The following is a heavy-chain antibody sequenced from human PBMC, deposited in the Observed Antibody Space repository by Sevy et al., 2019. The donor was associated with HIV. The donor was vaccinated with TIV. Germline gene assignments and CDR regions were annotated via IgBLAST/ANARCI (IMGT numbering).Heavy chain of an antibody. CDR2: ISPDSGGT. D-gene: IGHD2-15*01. J-gene: IGHJ5*02. Sequence: ASVKVSCKASGYTFTGYYMHWVRQAPGQRLEWMGWISPDSGGTKYAQKFQGRVTMSRDTSISTAYMELSRLRSDDTAVYYCAKERVYSSGGTCKPGGWFDPWGQGTLVTVSS. CDR3: AKERVYSSGGTCKPGGWFDP. V-gene: IGHV1-2*02. CDR1: GYTFTGYY.